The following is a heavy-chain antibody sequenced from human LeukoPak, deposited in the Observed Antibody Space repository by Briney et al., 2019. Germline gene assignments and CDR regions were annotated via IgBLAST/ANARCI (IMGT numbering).Heavy chain of an antibody. V-gene: IGHV4-34*01. CDR3: ARFEYSSSSGLDV. Sequence: PSETLSLTCAVYGGSFSRYYWSWIRQPPGKGLEWIGEINHSGSTNYNPSLKGRVTISVDTSKNQFSLKLSSVTAADTAVYYCARFEYSSSSGLDVWGKGTTVTVSS. CDR1: GGSFSRYY. CDR2: INHSGST. D-gene: IGHD6-6*01. J-gene: IGHJ6*04.